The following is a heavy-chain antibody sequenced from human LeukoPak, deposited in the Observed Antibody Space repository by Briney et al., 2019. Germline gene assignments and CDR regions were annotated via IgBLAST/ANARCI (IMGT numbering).Heavy chain of an antibody. CDR3: ARDRVVRILVGQDAFDI. Sequence: GGSLRLSCAASGFTFSSYWMSWVRQAPGKGLEWVANIKQDGSEKYYVDSVKGRFTISRDNAKNSLYLQMNSLRAEDTAAYYCARDRVVRILVGQDAFDIWGQGTMVTVSS. CDR1: GFTFSSYW. D-gene: IGHD3-10*01. J-gene: IGHJ3*02. V-gene: IGHV3-7*01. CDR2: IKQDGSEK.